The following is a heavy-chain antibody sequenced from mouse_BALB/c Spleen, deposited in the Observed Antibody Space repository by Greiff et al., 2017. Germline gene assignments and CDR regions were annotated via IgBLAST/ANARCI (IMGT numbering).Heavy chain of an antibody. V-gene: IGHV1-69*02. J-gene: IGHJ2*01. CDR1: GYTFTSYW. CDR3: ARGSDY. Sequence: QVQLKQPGAELVKPGASVKLSCKASGYTFTSYWMHWVKQRPGQGLEWIGEIDPSDSYTNYNQKFKGKATLTVDKSSSTAYMQLSSLTSEDSAVYYCARGSDYWGQGTTLTVSS. CDR2: IDPSDSYT.